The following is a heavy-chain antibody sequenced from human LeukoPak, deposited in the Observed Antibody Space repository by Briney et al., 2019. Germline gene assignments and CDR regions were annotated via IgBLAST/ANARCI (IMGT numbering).Heavy chain of an antibody. D-gene: IGHD5-18*01. CDR2: INWNGRIT. V-gene: IGHV3-20*04. CDR3: ARGSVQLWLRDTYYYMDV. Sequence: GESLRLYCAASGFTFDDYAMNWVRQVPGRGLEWVSGINWNGRITEYADSVKDRFTISRQNTKNSLYLYMNNLGGEDTALYFCARGSVQLWLRDTYYYMDVWGKGTTVTVSS. CDR1: GFTFDDYA. J-gene: IGHJ6*03.